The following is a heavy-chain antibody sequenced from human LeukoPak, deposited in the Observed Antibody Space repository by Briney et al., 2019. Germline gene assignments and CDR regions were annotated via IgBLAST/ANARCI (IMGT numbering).Heavy chain of an antibody. Sequence: GGSLRLSCAASGFTFRSFAMMWFRQAPGKGPEWVSSISGSAGEIYYADTVKGRFTISRDNSKNKLYLQMDSPRAEDTAVYYCASRHPDIASPWGQGTLATVSS. J-gene: IGHJ5*02. CDR3: ASRHPDIASP. CDR1: GFTFRSFA. CDR2: ISGSAGEI. D-gene: IGHD5-12*01. V-gene: IGHV3-23*01.